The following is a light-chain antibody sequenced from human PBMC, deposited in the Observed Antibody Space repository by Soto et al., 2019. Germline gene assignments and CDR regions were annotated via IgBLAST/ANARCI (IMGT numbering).Light chain of an antibody. Sequence: QSALTQPASVSGSPGQSITISCTGTSSDVGSYNLVSWYQQHPGKAPKLMIYEVSKRPSGVSNRFSGSKSGNTASLTISGLQAEDEADYYCCSYAGCSTLVFGTGTMVTVL. CDR1: SSDVGSYNL. CDR2: EVS. V-gene: IGLV2-23*02. J-gene: IGLJ1*01. CDR3: CSYAGCSTLV.